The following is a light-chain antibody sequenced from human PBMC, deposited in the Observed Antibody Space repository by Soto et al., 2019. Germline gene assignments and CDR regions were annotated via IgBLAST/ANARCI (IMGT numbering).Light chain of an antibody. CDR1: QSVNRY. Sequence: EIVLTQSPATLSLSPGERATLSCRASQSVNRYLAWYQQKPGQAPRLLIYDASNRATGIPARFSGSGSGTDFPLTINSLEPEDFAVYYCQQRMHWPPITFGQGTRLEIK. CDR3: QQRMHWPPIT. J-gene: IGKJ5*01. V-gene: IGKV3-11*01. CDR2: DAS.